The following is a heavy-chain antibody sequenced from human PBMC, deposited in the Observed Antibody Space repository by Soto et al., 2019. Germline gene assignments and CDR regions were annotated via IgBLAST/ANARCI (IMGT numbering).Heavy chain of an antibody. V-gene: IGHV4-34*01. CDR3: ARVKAASPDFDY. J-gene: IGHJ4*02. D-gene: IGHD6-25*01. Sequence: SETLSLTCAVYGGSFSGYYWSWIRQPPGKGLEWIGEINHSGSTNYNPSLKSRFTISVDTSKNQFSLKLSSVTAADTAVYYCARVKAASPDFDYWGQGTLVTVSS. CDR2: INHSGST. CDR1: GGSFSGYY.